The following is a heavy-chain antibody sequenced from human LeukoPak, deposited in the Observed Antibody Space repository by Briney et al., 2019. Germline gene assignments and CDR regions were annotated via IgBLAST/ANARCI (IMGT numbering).Heavy chain of an antibody. CDR1: GGSISSGGYY. CDR2: IYYSGST. Sequence: SSETLSLTCTVSGGSISSGGYYWSWIRQHPGKGLEWIGYIYYSGSTYYNPSLKSRVTISVDTSKNQFSLKLSSVTAADTAVYYCARESKSGYEYYYYGMDVWGQGTTVTVSS. V-gene: IGHV4-31*03. J-gene: IGHJ6*02. CDR3: ARESKSGYEYYYYGMDV. D-gene: IGHD5-12*01.